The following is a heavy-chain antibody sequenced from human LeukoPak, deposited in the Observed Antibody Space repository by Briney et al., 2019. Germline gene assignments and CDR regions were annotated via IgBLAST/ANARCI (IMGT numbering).Heavy chain of an antibody. D-gene: IGHD3-10*01. V-gene: IGHV3-21*06. J-gene: IGHJ3*02. CDR1: GFTFSNYG. Sequence: PGGSLRLSCAASGFTFSNYGMNWVRQAPGKGLEWVSFTYTSGRYVYYVDSVKGRFTISRDNAKNLLFLQMNGLRAEDTALYYCARGRSITLLRGVAMSDGFDIWGQGAMVAVSS. CDR3: ARGRSITLLRGVAMSDGFDI. CDR2: TYTSGRYV.